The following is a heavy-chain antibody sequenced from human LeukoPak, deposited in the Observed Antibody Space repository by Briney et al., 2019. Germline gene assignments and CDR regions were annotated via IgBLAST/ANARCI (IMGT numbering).Heavy chain of an antibody. V-gene: IGHV1-69*04. Sequence: SVKVSCKASGGTFSSYAISWVRQAPGQGLEWMGRIIPILGIANYAQKFQGRVTITADKSTSTAYMELSSLRSEDTAVYHCASDYYDSSGYYLRGGYWGQGTLVTVSS. D-gene: IGHD3-22*01. CDR2: IIPILGIA. CDR1: GGTFSSYA. CDR3: ASDYYDSSGYYLRGGY. J-gene: IGHJ4*02.